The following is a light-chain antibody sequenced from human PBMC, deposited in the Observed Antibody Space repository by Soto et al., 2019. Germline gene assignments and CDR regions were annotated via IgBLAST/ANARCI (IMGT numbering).Light chain of an antibody. CDR3: QQRSAWPLT. CDR2: DAS. CDR1: QSVNSY. V-gene: IGKV3-11*01. Sequence: EIVLTQSPATLSLSPGERATLSCRASQSVNSYLAWYQQKPGQAPRLLIYDASNRATGIPARFSGSGSGTDLTLTISRLEPEDFALYYCQQRSAWPLTFGGGTKVEIK. J-gene: IGKJ4*01.